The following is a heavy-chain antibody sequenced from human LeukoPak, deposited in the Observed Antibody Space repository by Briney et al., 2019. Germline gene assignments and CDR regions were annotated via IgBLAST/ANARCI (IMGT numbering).Heavy chain of an antibody. CDR3: ARDLRDYDFWSGYLGDYFDY. V-gene: IGHV3-48*02. CDR1: GFTFSSYS. Sequence: PGGSLRLSCAASGFTFSSYSMNWVRQAPGKGLEWVSYISSSSSTIYYADSVKGRFTISRDNAKNSLYLQMNSLRDEDTAVYYCARDLRDYDFWSGYLGDYFDYWGQGTLVTVSS. J-gene: IGHJ4*02. CDR2: ISSSSSTI. D-gene: IGHD3-3*01.